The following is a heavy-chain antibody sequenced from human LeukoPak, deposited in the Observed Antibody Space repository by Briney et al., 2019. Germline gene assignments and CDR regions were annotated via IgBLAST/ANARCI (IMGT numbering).Heavy chain of an antibody. Sequence: GGSLRLSCAASGFTFSSYWMSWVRQAPGKGLEWVANIKQDGSEKYYEDSVKGRFTISRDNAKNSLYLQMNSLRAEDTAVYYCARDLRRGLGITIFAEYYFDYWGQGTLVTVSS. CDR3: ARDLRRGLGITIFAEYYFDY. CDR1: GFTFSSYW. D-gene: IGHD3-3*01. J-gene: IGHJ4*02. V-gene: IGHV3-7*01. CDR2: IKQDGSEK.